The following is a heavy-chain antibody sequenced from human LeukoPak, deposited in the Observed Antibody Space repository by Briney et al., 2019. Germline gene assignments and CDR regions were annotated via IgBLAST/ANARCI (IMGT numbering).Heavy chain of an antibody. CDR2: ITSSSGTK. Sequence: GESLRLSCAASGFSFSSYSMNWVRQAPGKGLEWASFITSSSGTKYYAGSVQGRFTISRDNAENFLYLQMSSLRVEDTAVYYCARGLFGSSYYDSSVGNWLDPWGQGTLVTVSS. J-gene: IGHJ5*02. CDR3: ARGLFGSSYYDSSVGNWLDP. V-gene: IGHV3-48*04. D-gene: IGHD3-22*01. CDR1: GFSFSSYS.